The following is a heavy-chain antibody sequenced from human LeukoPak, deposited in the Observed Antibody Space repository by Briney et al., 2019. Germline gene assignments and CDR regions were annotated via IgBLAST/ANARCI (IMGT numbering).Heavy chain of an antibody. V-gene: IGHV3-21*04. CDR3: AKDFLYYDSSGYWDAFDI. Sequence: GGSLSLSCAASGFTFSSYSMNWVRQAPGKGLEWVSSISSSSSYIYYADSVKGRFTISRDNAKNSLYLQMNSLRAEDTAVYYCAKDFLYYDSSGYWDAFDIWGQGTMVTVSS. D-gene: IGHD3-22*01. J-gene: IGHJ3*02. CDR1: GFTFSSYS. CDR2: ISSSSSYI.